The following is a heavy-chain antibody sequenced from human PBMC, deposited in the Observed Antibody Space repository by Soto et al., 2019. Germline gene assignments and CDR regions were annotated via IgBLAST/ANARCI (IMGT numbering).Heavy chain of an antibody. D-gene: IGHD3-10*01. V-gene: IGHV1-3*01. CDR1: GYTFTSYA. CDR2: INAGNGNT. J-gene: IGHJ6*03. Sequence: ASVKVSCKASGYTFTSYAMHWVRQAPGQRLEWMGWINAGNGNTKYSQKFQGRVTITRDTSASTAYMELSSLRSEDTAVYYCARDANYDGSQLPRRYYYYYMDVWGKGTTVTVSS. CDR3: ARDANYDGSQLPRRYYYYYMDV.